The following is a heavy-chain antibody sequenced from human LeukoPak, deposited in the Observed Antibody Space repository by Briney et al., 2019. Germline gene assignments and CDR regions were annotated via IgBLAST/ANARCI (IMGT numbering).Heavy chain of an antibody. J-gene: IGHJ4*02. CDR3: ARGSYFYDSSGPADY. CDR1: GFTFDDYG. V-gene: IGHV3-20*04. D-gene: IGHD3-22*01. Sequence: PGGSLRLSCAASGFTFDDYGMSWVRQAPGKGLEWVSGINWNGGSTGYADSVKGRFTISRDNAKNSLYLQMNSLRAEDTAVYYCARGSYFYDSSGPADYWGQGTLVTVSS. CDR2: INWNGGST.